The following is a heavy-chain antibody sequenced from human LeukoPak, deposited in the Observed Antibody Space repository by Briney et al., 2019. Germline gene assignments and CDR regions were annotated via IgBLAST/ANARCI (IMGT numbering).Heavy chain of an antibody. Sequence: GGSLRLSCAASGFTFSSYWMHWVRQAPGKGLVWASRINSDWSSTSSADSVKGRFTISRDNAKNTLSLQMNSLRVEDTAVYYCARSNYIDAFDIWGQGTMVTVSS. CDR3: ARSNYIDAFDI. CDR2: INSDWSST. CDR1: GFTFSSYW. V-gene: IGHV3-74*01. J-gene: IGHJ3*02. D-gene: IGHD4-11*01.